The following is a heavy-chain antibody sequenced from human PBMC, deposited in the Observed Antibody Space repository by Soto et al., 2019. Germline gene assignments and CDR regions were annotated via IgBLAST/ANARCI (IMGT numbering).Heavy chain of an antibody. CDR2: SYYSGST. D-gene: IGHD3-16*01. Sequence: SETLSLTCSVSGYYIRSGGYYWSWIRQNPGKGLEWIGYSYYSGSTYYNPSLESRVTISVDTSKNQFSLKLSSVTAADTAVYHCARGLQSLFDYWGQGTPVT. CDR3: ARGLQSLFDY. J-gene: IGHJ4*02. V-gene: IGHV4-31*02. CDR1: GYYIRSGGYY.